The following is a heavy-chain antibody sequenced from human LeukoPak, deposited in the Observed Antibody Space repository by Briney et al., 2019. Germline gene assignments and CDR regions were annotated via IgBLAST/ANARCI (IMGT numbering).Heavy chain of an antibody. CDR1: RGSISGYS. J-gene: IGHJ3*02. CDR2: IYYSGDT. CDR3: AREGGYCSSWYLDDAFDI. Sequence: SETLSLSCTVSRGSISGYSWSWIRQSPGGGLEWIGYIYYSGDTAYNPSLRSRVTLSVDTSKNHFSLQLRSVTTADTAVYYCAREGGYCSSWYLDDAFDIWGQGTMVTVSS. D-gene: IGHD6-13*01. V-gene: IGHV4-59*01.